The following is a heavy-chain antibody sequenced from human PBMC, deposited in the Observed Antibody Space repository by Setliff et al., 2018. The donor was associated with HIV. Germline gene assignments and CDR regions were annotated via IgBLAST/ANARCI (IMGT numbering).Heavy chain of an antibody. D-gene: IGHD3-3*01. J-gene: IGHJ4*02. CDR3: ARGNNDLESFDY. CDR2: IYASGNT. Sequence: PSETLSLTCNVSGDSLNTYYWSWIRQSGGKGLEWIGRIYASGNTTFNPSLKSRVRMSVDTSKNQFSLKLTSVTASDTAVYYCARGNNDLESFDYWGQGALVTVSS. CDR1: GDSLNTYY. V-gene: IGHV4-4*07.